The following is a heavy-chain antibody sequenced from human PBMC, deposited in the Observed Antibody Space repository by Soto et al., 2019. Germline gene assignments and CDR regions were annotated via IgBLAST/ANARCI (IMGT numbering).Heavy chain of an antibody. CDR1: GFTFSSYA. CDR3: AKDPNIVVVPAEYFQH. CDR2: ISGSGGST. Sequence: GGSLRLSCAASGFTFSSYAMSWVRQAPGKGLEWVSAISGSGGSTYYADSVKGRFTISRDNSKNTLYLQMNSLRAEDTAVYYCAKDPNIVVVPAEYFQHWGQGTLVTVSS. V-gene: IGHV3-23*01. J-gene: IGHJ1*01. D-gene: IGHD2-2*01.